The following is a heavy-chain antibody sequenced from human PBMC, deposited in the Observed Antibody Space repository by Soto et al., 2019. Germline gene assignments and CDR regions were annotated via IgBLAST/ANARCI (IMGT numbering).Heavy chain of an antibody. D-gene: IGHD3-22*01. CDR1: GFTFSSYA. Sequence: LSLTCAASGFTFSSYAMSWVRQAPGKGLEWVSAISGSGGSTYYADSVKGRFTISRDNSKNTLYLQMNSLRAEDTAVYYCAKDFTPYYYDSSGYSHFDYWGQGTLVTVSS. CDR3: AKDFTPYYYDSSGYSHFDY. V-gene: IGHV3-23*01. CDR2: ISGSGGST. J-gene: IGHJ4*02.